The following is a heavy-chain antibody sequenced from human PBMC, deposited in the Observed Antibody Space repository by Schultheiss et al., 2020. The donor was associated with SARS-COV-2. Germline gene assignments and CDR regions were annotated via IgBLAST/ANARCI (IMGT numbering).Heavy chain of an antibody. CDR1: GGSISSGGYS. D-gene: IGHD3-16*01. V-gene: IGHV4-30-2*01. J-gene: IGHJ6*02. CDR2: IYHSGST. Sequence: SETLSLTCAVSGGSISSGGYSWSWIRQPPGKGLEWIGYIYHSGSTYYNPSLKSRVTISVDRSKNQFSLKLSSVTAADTALYYCARGHREYVPWGDMDVWGQGTTVTVSS. CDR3: ARGHREYVPWGDMDV.